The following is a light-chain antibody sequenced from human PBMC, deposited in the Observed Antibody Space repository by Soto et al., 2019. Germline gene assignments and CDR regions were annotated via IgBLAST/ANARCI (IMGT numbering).Light chain of an antibody. CDR2: GAC. CDR3: QQHGSSPIT. J-gene: IGKJ5*01. V-gene: IGKV3-20*01. Sequence: EIVLTQSPGTLSLSTGERATLSCRASQTVNRNYLAWHQKKPSQTPRLLVYGACSRATGIPDRFSGSGSGTDFPLTSSRLEPEDFAVYYCQQHGSSPITFGQGTQLEIK. CDR1: QTVNRNY.